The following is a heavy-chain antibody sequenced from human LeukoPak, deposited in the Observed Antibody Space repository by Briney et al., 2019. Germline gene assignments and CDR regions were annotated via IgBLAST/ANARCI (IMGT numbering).Heavy chain of an antibody. CDR1: GFTFSSYW. CDR3: ARVSVMWELLLQYYFDY. D-gene: IGHD1-26*01. Sequence: GGSLRLSCAASGFTFSSYWMHWVRQAPGKGLVWVSRINSDGSSTSYADSVKGRFTISRDNAKNTLYLQMNSLRAEDTAVYYCARVSVMWELLLQYYFDYWGQGTLVTVSS. V-gene: IGHV3-74*01. CDR2: INSDGSST. J-gene: IGHJ4*02.